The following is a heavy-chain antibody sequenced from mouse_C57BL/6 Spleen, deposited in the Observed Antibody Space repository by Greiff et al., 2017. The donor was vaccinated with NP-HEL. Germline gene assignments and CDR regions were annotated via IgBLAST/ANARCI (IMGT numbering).Heavy chain of an antibody. CDR2: IDPSDSET. J-gene: IGHJ1*03. Sequence: QVQLQQPGAELVRPGSSVKLSCKASGYTFTSYWMHWVKQRPIQGLEWIGNIDPSDSETHYNQKFKDKATLTVDKSSSTAYMQLSSLTSEDSAVYYCARFITTVVAEYFDVWGTGTTVTVSS. V-gene: IGHV1-52*01. D-gene: IGHD1-1*01. CDR1: GYTFTSYW. CDR3: ARFITTVVAEYFDV.